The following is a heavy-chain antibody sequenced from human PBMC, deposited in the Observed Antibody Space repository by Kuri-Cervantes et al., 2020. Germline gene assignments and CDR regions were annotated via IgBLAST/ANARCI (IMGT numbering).Heavy chain of an antibody. CDR1: GDSVSSNNW. V-gene: IGHV4/OR15-8*01. D-gene: IGHD3-10*01. Sequence: ESLKISCVVSGDSVSSNNWWSWVRQSPGKGLEWIGEIYHTGTTSSNPSLKSRVNMSVDKSKNEFSLKLSSVTDADTAVYFCANLYDRRSSYFVSWGQGTRVTVSS. CDR2: IYHTGTT. CDR3: ANLYDRRSSYFVS. J-gene: IGHJ4*02.